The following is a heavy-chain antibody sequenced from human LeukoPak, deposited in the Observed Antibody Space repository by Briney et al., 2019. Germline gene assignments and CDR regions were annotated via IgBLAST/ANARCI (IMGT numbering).Heavy chain of an antibody. CDR1: GGSISSDWY. V-gene: IGHV4-38-2*02. J-gene: IGHJ6*03. Sequence: SETLSLTCTVSGGSISSDWYWGWVRQPPGNGLEWIGAIYRNGDTYYNPSLKSRVTILLDTSKNQFSLRLNSVTAADTAVYYCARAKRDYYDNSGYESYYYFMDVWGKGTTVTVSS. D-gene: IGHD3-22*01. CDR2: IYRNGDT. CDR3: ARAKRDYYDNSGYESYYYFMDV.